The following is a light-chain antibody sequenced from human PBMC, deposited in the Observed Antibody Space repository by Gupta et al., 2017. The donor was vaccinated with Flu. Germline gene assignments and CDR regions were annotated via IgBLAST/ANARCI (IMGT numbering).Light chain of an antibody. V-gene: IGLV2-14*01. J-gene: IGLJ1*01. Sequence: SSDVGIYNFVSWYQHHPGKAPKLMIYEVHNRPSGVSNRFSGSKSGNTASLTISGLQAEDEADYYCSSYTSSSTRCVFGAGTKVTVL. CDR1: SSDVGIYNF. CDR2: EVH. CDR3: SSYTSSSTRCV.